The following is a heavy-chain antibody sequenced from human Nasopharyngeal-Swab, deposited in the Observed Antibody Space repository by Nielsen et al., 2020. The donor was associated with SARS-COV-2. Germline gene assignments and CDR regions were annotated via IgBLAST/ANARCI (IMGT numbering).Heavy chain of an antibody. Sequence: GGSLRLSCAASGFTFRSYAMHWVRQAPGRGLEWVAVISYDGSNKYYADSVKGRFTISRDNSKNTLYLQMNSLRGEDTAVYYCARGRGGSYFSYFEYWGQGTLVTVSS. D-gene: IGHD1-26*01. J-gene: IGHJ4*02. CDR2: ISYDGSNK. V-gene: IGHV3-30-3*01. CDR1: GFTFRSYA. CDR3: ARGRGGSYFSYFEY.